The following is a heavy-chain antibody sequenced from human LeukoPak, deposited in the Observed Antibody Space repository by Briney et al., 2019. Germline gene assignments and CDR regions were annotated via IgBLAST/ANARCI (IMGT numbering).Heavy chain of an antibody. CDR1: GFTITNAR. CDR2: IKSKIDGGTT. J-gene: IGHJ4*02. D-gene: IGHD3-3*02. CDR3: TTGYGHSDFDY. Sequence: GGSQRLSCAASGFTITNARTGWVRQAPGKGLEWVGLIKSKIDGGTTDFAAPVKGSFTISIDDSKHTLYLQMKSLKSEDTGVYYCTTGYGHSDFDYWGQGTLVTVSS. V-gene: IGHV3-15*01.